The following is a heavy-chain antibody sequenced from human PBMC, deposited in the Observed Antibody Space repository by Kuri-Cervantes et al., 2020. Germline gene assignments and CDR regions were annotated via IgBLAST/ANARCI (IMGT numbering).Heavy chain of an antibody. CDR1: GYTFTSYD. CDR2: MNPNSGNT. Sequence: ASVKVSCKASGYTFTSYDINWVRQATGQGLEWMGWMNPNSGNTGYAQKFQGRVTMTRNTSISTAYMELSSLRSEDTAVYYCARGMGRYGSGSYVFDYWGQGTLVTVSS. J-gene: IGHJ4*02. CDR3: ARGMGRYGSGSYVFDY. D-gene: IGHD3-10*01. V-gene: IGHV1-8*01.